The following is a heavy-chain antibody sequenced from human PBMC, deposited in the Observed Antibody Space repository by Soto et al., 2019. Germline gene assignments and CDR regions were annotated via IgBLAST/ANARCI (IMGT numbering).Heavy chain of an antibody. D-gene: IGHD4-17*01. Sequence: QVQLVESGGGVVQPGRSLRLSCAASGFTFSSYPMHWVRQAPGKGLVWVAVISYDGSNKYYVDSVKGRFTISRDNSKNTLYLQMNSLIPEDTTGYYCARDSATVADYYYTMDVWCQGTTVTVSS. V-gene: IGHV3-30-3*01. CDR1: GFTFSSYP. CDR2: ISYDGSNK. J-gene: IGHJ6*02. CDR3: ARDSATVADYYYTMDV.